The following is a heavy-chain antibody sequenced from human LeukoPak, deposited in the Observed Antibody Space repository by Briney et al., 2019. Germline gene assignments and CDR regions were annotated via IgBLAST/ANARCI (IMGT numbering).Heavy chain of an antibody. V-gene: IGHV4-59*11. CDR2: IYYSGTT. CDR3: ARGVYIAAAQYGY. Sequence: PSETLSLTCTVSGGSISSHYWSWIRQPPGKGLEWVGYIYYSGTTNYNPSLKSRVTISVDTSKNQFSLRLSSVTAADTAVYYCARGVYIAAAQYGYWGQGTLVTVSS. D-gene: IGHD6-13*01. J-gene: IGHJ4*02. CDR1: GGSISSHY.